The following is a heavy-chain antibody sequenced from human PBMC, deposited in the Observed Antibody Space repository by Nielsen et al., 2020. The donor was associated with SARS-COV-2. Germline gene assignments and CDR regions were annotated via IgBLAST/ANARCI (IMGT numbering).Heavy chain of an antibody. CDR2: INAGNGNT. V-gene: IGHV1-3*01. Sequence: ASVKVSCKASGYTFTSYYMHWVRQAPGQGLEWMGWINAGNGNTKYSQKFQGRVTITRDTSASTAYMELSSLRSEDTAVYYCARDLGDYGDWYFDLWGRGTLVTVSS. CDR1: GYTFTSYY. J-gene: IGHJ2*01. D-gene: IGHD4-17*01. CDR3: ARDLGDYGDWYFDL.